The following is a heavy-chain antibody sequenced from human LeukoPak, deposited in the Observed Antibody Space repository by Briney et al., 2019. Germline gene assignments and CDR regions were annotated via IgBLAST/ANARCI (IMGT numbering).Heavy chain of an antibody. Sequence: SETLSLTCAVYGGSFSGYYWSWIRQPPGQGLEWIGEINHSGSTNYNPSLKSRVTISVNTSKNQFSLKLSSVTAADTAVYYCAGERVLTGPPIDYWGQGTLVTVSS. CDR2: INHSGST. V-gene: IGHV4-34*01. J-gene: IGHJ4*02. CDR1: GGSFSGYY. CDR3: AGERVLTGPPIDY. D-gene: IGHD3-9*01.